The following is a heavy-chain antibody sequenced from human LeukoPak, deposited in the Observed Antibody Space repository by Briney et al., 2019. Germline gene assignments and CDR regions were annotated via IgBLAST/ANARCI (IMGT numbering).Heavy chain of an antibody. Sequence: NHGESLKISCKGSGYTFTNCWIGWVRQMPGKGLEWMGIIYPNDSDTKYNPSFQGQVTISADKSINTAYLQWSSLKASDTAMYYCATHAYNYGPYYFDYWGQGTLVTVSS. D-gene: IGHD3-10*01. CDR3: ATHAYNYGPYYFDY. J-gene: IGHJ4*02. CDR2: IYPNDSDT. V-gene: IGHV5-51*01. CDR1: GYTFTNCW.